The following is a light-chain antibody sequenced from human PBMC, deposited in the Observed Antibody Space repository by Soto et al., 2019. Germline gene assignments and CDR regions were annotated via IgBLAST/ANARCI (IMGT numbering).Light chain of an antibody. V-gene: IGKV1-5*03. J-gene: IGKJ1*01. Sequence: DIQMTQSPSTLSASVGDRVSITCRASQRISNWLAWYQQKPGKAPKLLIYKAAALESGVPSRFSGRGSGTEFTLTISSLQPDDFATYYCQQYDSYSPTFGPGTKVEI. CDR3: QQYDSYSPT. CDR1: QRISNW. CDR2: KAA.